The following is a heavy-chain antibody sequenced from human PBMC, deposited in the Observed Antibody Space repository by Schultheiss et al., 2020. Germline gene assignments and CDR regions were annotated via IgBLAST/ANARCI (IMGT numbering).Heavy chain of an antibody. CDR3: ARGGTSRYCSGGSCYSALDY. CDR2: INPSGGST. V-gene: IGHV1-46*01. D-gene: IGHD2-15*01. Sequence: ASVKVSCKASGYTFTSYYMHWVRQAPGQGLEWMGIINPSGGSTNYAQKFQGRVTMTRDTSTSTVYMELSSLRSEDTAVYYCARGGTSRYCSGGSCYSALDYWGQGTLVNGYS. CDR1: GYTFTSYY. J-gene: IGHJ4*02.